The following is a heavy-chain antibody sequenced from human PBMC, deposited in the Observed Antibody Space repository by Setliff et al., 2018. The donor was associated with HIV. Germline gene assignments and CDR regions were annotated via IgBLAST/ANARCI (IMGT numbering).Heavy chain of an antibody. V-gene: IGHV1-2*06. CDR2: INPNSGGT. Sequence: GGSVKVSCKASGYTFTGYYTHWVRQAPGQGLEWMGQINPNSGGTNYAQKFQGRVTMTRDTSISTAYMELSRLRSDDTAVYYCVILGLLYPAWGQGTLVTVSS. D-gene: IGHD2-2*02. J-gene: IGHJ4*02. CDR3: VILGLLYPA. CDR1: GYTFTGYY.